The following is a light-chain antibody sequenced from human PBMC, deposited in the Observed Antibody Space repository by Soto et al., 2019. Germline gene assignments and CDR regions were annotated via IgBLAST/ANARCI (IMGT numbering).Light chain of an antibody. CDR3: QQYNNWPT. J-gene: IGKJ1*01. Sequence: EIVLTQSPGTLSVSPGERATLSCRASQSVRSSFLAWYQQKPGQAPSLLIYGASNRATGIPDRFSGSGSGTEFTLTISSLQSEDFAVYYCQQYNNWPTFGQGTKVDIK. V-gene: IGKV3D-15*01. CDR1: QSVRSSF. CDR2: GAS.